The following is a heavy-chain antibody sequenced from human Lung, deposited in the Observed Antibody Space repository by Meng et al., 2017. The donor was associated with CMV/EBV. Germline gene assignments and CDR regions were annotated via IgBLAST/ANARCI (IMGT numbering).Heavy chain of an antibody. D-gene: IGHD6-13*01. Sequence: SETLSLXCTVSRGSISSDVHYWGWIRQPPGKVLEWIGNIFHSGSAYYNPSLKSRVSISVDTSKNQFSLKLSSVTAADTAMYYCARQVTAAAVTRSRKFDYWGQGTXVNVAS. CDR2: IFHSGSA. CDR1: RGSISSDVHY. CDR3: ARQVTAAAVTRSRKFDY. V-gene: IGHV4-39*01. J-gene: IGHJ4*02.